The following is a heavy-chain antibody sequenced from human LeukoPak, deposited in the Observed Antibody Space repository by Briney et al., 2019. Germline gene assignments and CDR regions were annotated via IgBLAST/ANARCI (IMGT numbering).Heavy chain of an antibody. D-gene: IGHD6-13*01. Sequence: SETLSLTCAFSGGSISYCNWWRWVRPPPGKGLVWIGDIYHSGSTNYNPSLKSRVTISVDKSKNQFSLKLSSVTAADTAVYYCARVKRYIAAGKNYDYWGEGTLVTVSS. CDR1: GGSISYCNW. J-gene: IGHJ4*02. CDR2: IYHSGST. CDR3: ARVKRYIAAGKNYDY. V-gene: IGHV4-4*02.